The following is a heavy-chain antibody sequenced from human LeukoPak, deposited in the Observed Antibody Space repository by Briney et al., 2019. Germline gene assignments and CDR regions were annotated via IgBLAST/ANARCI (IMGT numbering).Heavy chain of an antibody. V-gene: IGHV4-61*05. J-gene: IGHJ4*02. CDR3: ARVSRYCSSTSCFGAIFDY. CDR2: IYYSGST. D-gene: IGHD2-2*01. Sequence: SETLSLTCTVSGGSISSSSYYWGWIRQPPGKGLEWIGYIYYSGSTNYNPSLKSRVTISVDTSKNQFSLKLSSVTAADTAVYYCARVSRYCSSTSCFGAIFDYWGQGTLVTVSS. CDR1: GGSISSSSYY.